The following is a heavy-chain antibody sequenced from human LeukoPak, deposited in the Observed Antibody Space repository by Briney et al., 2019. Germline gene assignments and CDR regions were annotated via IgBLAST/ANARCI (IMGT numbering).Heavy chain of an antibody. CDR1: GGSISSYY. CDR3: ARDAIVVVPAADYYYYMDV. V-gene: IGHV4-4*07. CDR2: IYTSGST. J-gene: IGHJ6*03. Sequence: SETLSLTCTVSGGSISSYYWSWIRQPAGKGLEWIGRIYTSGSTNYNPSLKSRVTMSEDTSKNLFSLKLSSVTAADTAVYYCARDAIVVVPAADYYYYMDVWGKGTTVTVSS. D-gene: IGHD2-2*01.